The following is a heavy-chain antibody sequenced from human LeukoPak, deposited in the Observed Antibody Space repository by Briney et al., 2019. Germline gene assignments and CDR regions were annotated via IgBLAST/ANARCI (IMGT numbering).Heavy chain of an antibody. D-gene: IGHD2-2*01. CDR2: IYYSGST. V-gene: IGHV4-59*01. CDR1: GGSISSYY. Sequence: SETLSLICTVSGGSISSYYWSWIRQPPGKGLEWIGYIYYSGSTNYNPSLKSRVTISVDTSKNQFSLKLSSVTAADTAVYYCARGVVLIPYYFDYWGQGTLVTVSS. J-gene: IGHJ4*02. CDR3: ARGVVLIPYYFDY.